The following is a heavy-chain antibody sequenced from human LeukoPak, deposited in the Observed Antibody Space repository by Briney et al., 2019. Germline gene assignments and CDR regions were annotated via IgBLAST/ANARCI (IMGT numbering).Heavy chain of an antibody. CDR3: AKSRDSSGYLGLSGY. V-gene: IGHV3-23*01. CDR1: GFTSRSYA. D-gene: IGHD3-22*01. CDR2: ISGSGGST. Sequence: GGSLRLSCAASGFTSRSYAMSCVRQAPGKRLECVSAISGSGGSTYYADSVKGRFTISRDNSKNTLYLQMNSLRAEDTAVYYCAKSRDSSGYLGLSGYWGQGTLVTVSS. J-gene: IGHJ4*02.